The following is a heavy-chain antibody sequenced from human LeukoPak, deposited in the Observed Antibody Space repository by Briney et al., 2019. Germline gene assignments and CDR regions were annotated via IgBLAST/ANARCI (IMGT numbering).Heavy chain of an antibody. D-gene: IGHD3-10*01. Sequence: SETLSLTCSVSGDSISYFYWSWIRQAAGKGLEWIGRISGSGSTDYNASLKSRVTMSVDTSKNQFSLKLSSVTAADTAVYYCARGYYYGSGSYYTAAYFDYWGQGTLVTVSS. CDR3: ARGYYYGSGSYYTAAYFDY. CDR2: ISGSGST. V-gene: IGHV4-4*07. CDR1: GDSISYFY. J-gene: IGHJ4*02.